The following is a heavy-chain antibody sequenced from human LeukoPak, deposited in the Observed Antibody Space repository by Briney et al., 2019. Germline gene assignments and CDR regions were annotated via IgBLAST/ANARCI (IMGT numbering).Heavy chain of an antibody. V-gene: IGHV1-69*05. J-gene: IGHJ5*02. D-gene: IGHD4-17*01. CDR2: IIPIFGTA. CDR3: AREKDYGDYEGNWFDP. Sequence: SVKVSCKASGGTFSSYAISWVRQAPGHGLEWMGGIIPIFGTANYAQKFPGRVTITTDESTSTAYMELSSLGSEDPAVYNCAREKDYGDYEGNWFDPWGQGTLVTVSS. CDR1: GGTFSSYA.